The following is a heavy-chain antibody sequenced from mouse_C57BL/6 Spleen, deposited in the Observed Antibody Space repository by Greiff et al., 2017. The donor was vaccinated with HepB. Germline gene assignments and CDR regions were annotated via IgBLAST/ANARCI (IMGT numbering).Heavy chain of an antibody. CDR3: ARNDYDAYYARDY. CDR2: INPGSGGT. Sequence: VQLQQSGAELVRPGTSVKVSCKASGYAFTNYLIEWVKQRPGQGLAWSGVINPGSGGTNYNEKFMGKATLTADKSSSTAYVQLSSLTSEDSAVYFCARNDYDAYYARDYWGQGTSVTVSS. V-gene: IGHV1-54*01. D-gene: IGHD2-4*01. J-gene: IGHJ4*01. CDR1: GYAFTNYL.